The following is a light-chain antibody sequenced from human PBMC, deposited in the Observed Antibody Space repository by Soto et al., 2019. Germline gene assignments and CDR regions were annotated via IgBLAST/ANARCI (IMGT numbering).Light chain of an antibody. CDR2: DVA. Sequence: QSALTQPASVSDSPGQSITISCTGTNSDVGGSNFVSWYQQHPGKPPKLIIYDVANRPSGVSNRFSGSKSGSTASLIISRLQTEDEADYYCVSYTSSTTYVFGTGTKLTVL. V-gene: IGLV2-14*03. CDR1: NSDVGGSNF. CDR3: VSYTSSTTYV. J-gene: IGLJ1*01.